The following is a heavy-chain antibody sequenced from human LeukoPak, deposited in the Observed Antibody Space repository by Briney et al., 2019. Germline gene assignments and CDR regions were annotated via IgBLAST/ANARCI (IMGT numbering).Heavy chain of an antibody. V-gene: IGHV1-69*13. CDR1: GGTFSSYA. Sequence: SVKVSCKASGGTFSSYAISWVRQAPGQGLEWMGGIIPIFGTANYAQKFQGRVTITADESTSTAYMELSSLRSEDTAVYYCARQYQLLFQMLTWGQGTLVTVSS. CDR3: ARQYQLLFQMLT. CDR2: IIPIFGTA. D-gene: IGHD2-2*01. J-gene: IGHJ5*02.